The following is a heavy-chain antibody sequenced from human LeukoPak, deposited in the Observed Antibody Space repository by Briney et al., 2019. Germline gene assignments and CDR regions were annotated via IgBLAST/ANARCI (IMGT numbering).Heavy chain of an antibody. Sequence: GASVKVSCKASGYTFTSYDINWVRQASGQGLEWMGWMNPNSGNTGYAQKFQGRVTMTRNTSISTAYMELSSLRSEDTAVYYCARGYPYDYGDYDYWGQGTLVTVSS. V-gene: IGHV1-8*01. J-gene: IGHJ4*02. D-gene: IGHD4-17*01. CDR2: MNPNSGNT. CDR3: ARGYPYDYGDYDY. CDR1: GYTFTSYD.